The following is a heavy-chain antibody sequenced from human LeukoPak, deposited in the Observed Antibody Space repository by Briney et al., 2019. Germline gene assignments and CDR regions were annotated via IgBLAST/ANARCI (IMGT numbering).Heavy chain of an antibody. D-gene: IGHD4-17*01. V-gene: IGHV3-30-3*01. CDR1: GFTFSSYA. J-gene: IGHJ4*02. CDR2: ISYDGSNK. CDR3: ASHSDYGDYTTMRY. Sequence: PGGSLRLSCAASGFTFSSYAMHWVRQAPGKGLEWVAVISYDGSNKYYADSVKGRFTISRDNSKYTLYLQMNSLRAEDTAVYYCASHSDYGDYTTMRYWGQGTLVTVSS.